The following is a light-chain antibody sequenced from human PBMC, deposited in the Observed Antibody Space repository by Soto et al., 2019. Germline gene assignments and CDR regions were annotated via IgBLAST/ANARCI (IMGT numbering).Light chain of an antibody. CDR3: QRYNSYSRT. CDR1: QNVNNW. V-gene: IGKV1-5*01. Sequence: DIHMTQSPSTLSASVGDSVTITCRASQNVNNWVAWYQQKPGKAPRFLIYDASSLESGVPSRFSGSGSGTDFTLTISSLQPDDFATYYCQRYNSYSRTFGQGTKVDIK. CDR2: DAS. J-gene: IGKJ1*01.